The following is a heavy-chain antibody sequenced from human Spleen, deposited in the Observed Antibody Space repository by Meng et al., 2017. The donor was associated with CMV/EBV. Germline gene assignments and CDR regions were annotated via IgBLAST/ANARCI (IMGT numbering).Heavy chain of an antibody. CDR3: ARAWSSGWYNWCDP. Sequence: SETLSLTCTVSGGSISSSSSYYWAWIRQPPGKGLEWIGTIYYNGDTYYNPSLKSRVNISVDTSRNQFSLNVSSVTAADTAVYYCARAWSSGWYNWCDPWGQGTLVTVSS. J-gene: IGHJ5*02. D-gene: IGHD6-19*01. CDR2: IYYNGDT. CDR1: GGSISSSSSYY. V-gene: IGHV4-39*07.